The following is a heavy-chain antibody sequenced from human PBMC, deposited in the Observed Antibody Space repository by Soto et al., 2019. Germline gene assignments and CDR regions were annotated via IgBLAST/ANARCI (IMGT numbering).Heavy chain of an antibody. Sequence: QVQLVQSGAEVKKPGASVKVSCKASGYTFTSYGISWVRQAPGQGLEWMGWISAYNGNTNYAQKRQGRVTMTTDTSTSTAYMELRSLRSDDTAVYYCAREGYCSSTSCSARYGMDVWGQGTTVTVSS. D-gene: IGHD2-2*01. J-gene: IGHJ6*02. CDR1: GYTFTSYG. CDR2: ISAYNGNT. CDR3: AREGYCSSTSCSARYGMDV. V-gene: IGHV1-18*04.